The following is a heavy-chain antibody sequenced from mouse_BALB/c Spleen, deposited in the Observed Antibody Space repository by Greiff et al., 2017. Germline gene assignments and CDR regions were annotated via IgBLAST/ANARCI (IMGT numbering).Heavy chain of an antibody. J-gene: IGHJ4*01. CDR3: ARGSFGLLGAMDY. CDR1: GFTFSDYY. Sequence: EVQRVESGGGLVKPGGSLKLSCAASGFTFSDYYMYWVRQTPEKRLEWVATISDGGSYTYYPDSVKGRFTISRDNAKNNLYLQMSSLKSEDTAMYYCARGSFGLLGAMDYWGQGTSVTVSS. CDR2: ISDGGSYT. V-gene: IGHV5-4*02. D-gene: IGHD2-10*01.